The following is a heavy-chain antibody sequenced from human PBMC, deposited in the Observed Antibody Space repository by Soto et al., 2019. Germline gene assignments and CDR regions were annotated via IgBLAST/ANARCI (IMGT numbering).Heavy chain of an antibody. V-gene: IGHV3-30*14. J-gene: IGHJ4*02. CDR2: ISYDGSNK. CDR1: GFTFSSYA. CDR3: ARDRITGTTAFEY. D-gene: IGHD1-7*01. Sequence: QVQLVESGGGVVQPGRSLRLSCAASGFTFSSYAMHWVRQAPGKGLEWVAVISYDGSNKYYADSVKGRFTTSRDNSNNRLYLQMNSLRAEDTAVYYCARDRITGTTAFEYWGQGTLVTVSS.